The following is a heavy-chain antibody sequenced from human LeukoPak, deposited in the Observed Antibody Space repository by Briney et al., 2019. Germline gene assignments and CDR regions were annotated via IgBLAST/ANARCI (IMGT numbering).Heavy chain of an antibody. Sequence: GGSLRLSCAVSGFPLSDAWMNWVRQAPGKGLEWVGRIRRTAYGAPTDYAAPVKGRFIITRDDSRNMLYLQMNSLKTEDTAVYFCTSGFSVARHDHYWGPGTRVIVSS. CDR1: GFPLSDAW. CDR3: TSGFSVARHDHY. V-gene: IGHV3-15*07. D-gene: IGHD5/OR15-5a*01. J-gene: IGHJ4*02. CDR2: IRRTAYGAPT.